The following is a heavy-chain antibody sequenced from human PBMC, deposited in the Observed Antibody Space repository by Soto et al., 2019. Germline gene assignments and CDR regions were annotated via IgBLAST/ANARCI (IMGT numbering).Heavy chain of an antibody. CDR1: GFTFSSYG. CDR3: AKGGYYSYGMDV. J-gene: IGHJ6*02. D-gene: IGHD5-18*01. CDR2: ISYDGSNK. Sequence: PGGSLRLSCAASGFTFSSYGMHWVRQAPGKGLEWVAVISYDGSNKYYADSVKGRFTISRDNSKNTLYLQMNSLRAEDTAVYYCAKGGYYSYGMDVWGQGTTVTVSS. V-gene: IGHV3-30*18.